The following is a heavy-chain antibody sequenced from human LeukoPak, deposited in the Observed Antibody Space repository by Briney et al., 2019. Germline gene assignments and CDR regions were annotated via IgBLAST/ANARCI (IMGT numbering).Heavy chain of an antibody. V-gene: IGHV1-2*02. CDR3: ARNRIVGAYAVDY. Sequence: ASVKVSCKASGYTFTGYYMHWVRQAPGQGLEWMGWINPNSGGTNYAQKLQGRVTMTTDTSTSTAYMELRSLRSDDTAVYYCARNRIVGAYAVDYWGQGTLVTVSS. CDR1: GYTFTGYY. J-gene: IGHJ4*02. CDR2: INPNSGGT. D-gene: IGHD1-26*01.